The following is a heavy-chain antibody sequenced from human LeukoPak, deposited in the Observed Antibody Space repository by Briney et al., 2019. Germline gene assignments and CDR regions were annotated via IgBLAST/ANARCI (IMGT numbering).Heavy chain of an antibody. J-gene: IGHJ4*02. CDR1: GFTFSSYA. V-gene: IGHV3-30-3*01. Sequence: GGCLRLACAASGFTFSSYAMLWVRQAPGRGREWVAVILYDGSNKYYADSVKGRFTISRDNSKNTLYLQMNSLRAEDTAVYYCARSPGVYAFFDYWGQGTLVTVSS. CDR3: ARSPGVYAFFDY. D-gene: IGHD6-13*01. CDR2: ILYDGSNK.